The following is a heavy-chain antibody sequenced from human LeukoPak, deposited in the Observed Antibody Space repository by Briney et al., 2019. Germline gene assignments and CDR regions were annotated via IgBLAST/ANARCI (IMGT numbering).Heavy chain of an antibody. CDR2: IYHSGST. V-gene: IGHV4-4*02. D-gene: IGHD3-16*01. CDR3: ARETSQKGAHYMDV. Sequence: PSETLSLTCAVSGGSISSSNWWSWVRQPPGKGLEWIGEIYHSGSTNYNPSLKSRVTISVHTSKNQFSLKLSSVTAADTAVYYCARETSQKGAHYMDVWGKGTTVTISS. CDR1: GGSISSSNW. J-gene: IGHJ6*03.